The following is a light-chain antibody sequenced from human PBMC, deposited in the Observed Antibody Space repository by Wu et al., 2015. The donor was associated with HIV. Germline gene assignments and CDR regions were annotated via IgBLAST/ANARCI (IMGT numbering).Light chain of an antibody. CDR2: GTF. CDR3: QQRRTWLLT. CDR1: QSINSDS. J-gene: IGKJ3*01. Sequence: IVLSQSPGTLSVSPGEGATFSCRASQSINSDSLAWYQQRPGRTPRLLIYGTFRRATGIPDRFSGSGSGTDFTLTINRVEPEDFAVYYCQQRRTWLLTFGPGTKVDIK. V-gene: IGKV3D-20*02.